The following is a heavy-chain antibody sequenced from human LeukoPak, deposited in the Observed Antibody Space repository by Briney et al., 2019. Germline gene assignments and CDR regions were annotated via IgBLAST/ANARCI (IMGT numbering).Heavy chain of an antibody. D-gene: IGHD3-9*01. CDR2: ISYDGSNK. Sequence: GGSLRLSCAASGFTFSSYEMNWVRQAPGKGLEWVAVISYDGSNKYYADSVKGRFTISRDNSKNTLYLQMNSLRAEDTAVYYCARGATYYDILTGYSIPAFDIWGQGTMVTVSS. V-gene: IGHV3-30*04. CDR3: ARGATYYDILTGYSIPAFDI. J-gene: IGHJ3*02. CDR1: GFTFSSYE.